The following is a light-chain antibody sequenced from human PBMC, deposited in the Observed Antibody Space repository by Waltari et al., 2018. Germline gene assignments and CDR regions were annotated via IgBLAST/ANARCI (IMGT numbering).Light chain of an antibody. CDR3: QQRSHWWT. J-gene: IGKJ1*01. CDR2: DAS. Sequence: EIVLTQSPVTLSLSPGERATLSCRASQSVGSYLAWYQQRLGQPPGLLIFDASKRATGIPARFSGSGSETDFTLTISGLEPEDFAVYYCQQRSHWWTFGQGTKVEIK. CDR1: QSVGSY. V-gene: IGKV3-11*01.